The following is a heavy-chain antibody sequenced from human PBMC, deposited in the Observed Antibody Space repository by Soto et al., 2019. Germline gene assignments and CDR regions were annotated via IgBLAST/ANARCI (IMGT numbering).Heavy chain of an antibody. CDR3: ARVGHYYYDSSGYGPMDV. D-gene: IGHD3-22*01. CDR2: ISYDGSNK. Sequence: GGSLRLSCAASGFTFSSYAMHWVRQAPGKGLEWVAVISYDGSNKYYADSVKGRFTISRDNSKNTLYLQMNSLRAEDTAVYYCARVGHYYYDSSGYGPMDVWGQGTTVTVSS. J-gene: IGHJ6*02. V-gene: IGHV3-30-3*01. CDR1: GFTFSSYA.